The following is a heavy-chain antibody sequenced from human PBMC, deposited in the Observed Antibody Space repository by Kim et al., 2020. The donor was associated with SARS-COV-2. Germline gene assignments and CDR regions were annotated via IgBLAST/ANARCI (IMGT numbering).Heavy chain of an antibody. Sequence: ASVKVSCKASGYTFTGYYMHWVRQAPGQGLEWMGRINPNSGGTNYAQKFQGRVTMTRDTSISTAYMELSRLRSDDTAVYYCARDQFYYGSGSYCDWGQGTLVTVSS. J-gene: IGHJ4*02. CDR3: ARDQFYYGSGSYCD. D-gene: IGHD3-10*01. CDR1: GYTFTGYY. CDR2: INPNSGGT. V-gene: IGHV1-2*06.